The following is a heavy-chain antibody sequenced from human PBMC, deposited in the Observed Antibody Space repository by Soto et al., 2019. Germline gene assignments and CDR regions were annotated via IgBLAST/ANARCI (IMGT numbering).Heavy chain of an antibody. V-gene: IGHV3-23*01. D-gene: IGHD6-19*01. J-gene: IGHJ4*02. Sequence: EVALLESGGGLVQPGGSLRLSCEVSGVAFSFYSMSWVRQAPGKGLEWVASISGNGATTYYAASGKGRFTFSRDNSKYTVHLQMNSLRGEDTAVYYCAKDRGGFTSGWEFFDFWGQGTLVTVSS. CDR2: ISGNGATT. CDR3: AKDRGGFTSGWEFFDF. CDR1: GVAFSFYS.